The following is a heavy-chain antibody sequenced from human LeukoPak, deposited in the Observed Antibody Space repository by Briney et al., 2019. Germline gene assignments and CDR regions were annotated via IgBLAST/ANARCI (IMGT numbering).Heavy chain of an antibody. J-gene: IGHJ4*02. CDR3: AKARAWGYSSS. CDR1: GFTFSSYA. CDR2: ISYDGSNK. Sequence: PGGSLRLSCAASGFTFSSYAMHWVRQAPGKGLEWVAVISYDGSNKYYADSVKGRFTISRDNSKNTLYLQMNSLRAEDTAVYYCAKARAWGYSSSWGQGTLVTVSS. V-gene: IGHV3-30-3*01. D-gene: IGHD6-13*01.